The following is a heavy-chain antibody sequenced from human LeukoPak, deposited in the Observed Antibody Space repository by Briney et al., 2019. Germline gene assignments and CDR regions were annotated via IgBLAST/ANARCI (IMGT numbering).Heavy chain of an antibody. J-gene: IGHJ4*02. CDR2: ISAYNGNT. CDR1: GYSFSSYG. V-gene: IGHV1-18*01. CDR3: ARMGVFLWNYFDY. Sequence: GASVKVSCKASGYSFSSYGISWVRQAPGQGLEWMGWISAYNGNTIYAQKFQGRVTITTDESTSTAYMELSSLRSEDTAVYYCARMGVFLWNYFDYWGQGTLVTVSS. D-gene: IGHD3-10*01.